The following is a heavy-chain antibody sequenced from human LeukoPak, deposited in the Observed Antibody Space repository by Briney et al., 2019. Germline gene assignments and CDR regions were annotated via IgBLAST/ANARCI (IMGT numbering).Heavy chain of an antibody. CDR3: ARAGYCSGGSCYPIDY. V-gene: IGHV1-69*13. Sequence: SVKVSCKASGYTFTSYGISWVRQAPGQGLEWMGGIIPIFGTANYAQKFQGRVTITADESTSTAYMELSSLRSEDTAVYYCARAGYCSGGSCYPIDYWGQGTLVTVSS. CDR1: GYTFTSYG. CDR2: IIPIFGTA. D-gene: IGHD2-15*01. J-gene: IGHJ4*02.